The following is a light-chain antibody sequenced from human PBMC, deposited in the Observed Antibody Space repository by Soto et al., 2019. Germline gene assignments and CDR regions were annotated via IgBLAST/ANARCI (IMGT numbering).Light chain of an antibody. J-gene: IGKJ2*01. Sequence: VLPQSPDTLSLSPGDRATLSCRASQSVRSTFLSWYQQKPGQAPRLLIYGASNRAAGITASFSGSASGTEFTPTISRLEPDDSAVYYCQQYHDSPMNTFGQGTKLQIK. CDR1: QSVRSTF. CDR3: QQYHDSPMNT. CDR2: GAS. V-gene: IGKV3-20*01.